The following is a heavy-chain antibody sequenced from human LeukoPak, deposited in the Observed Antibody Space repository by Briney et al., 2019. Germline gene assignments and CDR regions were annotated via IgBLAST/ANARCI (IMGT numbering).Heavy chain of an antibody. D-gene: IGHD2-2*01. CDR3: ARGVGGYCSSTSCFRGCYYYYYMDV. CDR1: GGSFSGYY. V-gene: IGHV4-34*01. CDR2: INHSGST. Sequence: PSETLSLTCAVYGGSFSGYYWSWIRPPPGKGLEWIGEINHSGSTNHNPSLKSRVTISVDTSKNQFSLKLSSVTAADTAVYYCARGVGGYCSSTSCFRGCYYYYYMDVWGKGTTVTVSS. J-gene: IGHJ6*03.